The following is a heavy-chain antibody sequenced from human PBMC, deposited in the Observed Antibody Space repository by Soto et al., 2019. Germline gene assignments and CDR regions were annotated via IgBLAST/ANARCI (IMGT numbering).Heavy chain of an antibody. Sequence: ASVKVSCKASGYTFTSYAMHWVRQAPGQRLEWMGWINAGNGNTKYSQKFQGRVTITRDTSASTAYMELSSLRSEDTAVYYCARDDFWSGPPYYYGMDVWGQGTTVTVSS. CDR1: GYTFTSYA. CDR3: ARDDFWSGPPYYYGMDV. D-gene: IGHD3-3*01. J-gene: IGHJ6*02. V-gene: IGHV1-3*01. CDR2: INAGNGNT.